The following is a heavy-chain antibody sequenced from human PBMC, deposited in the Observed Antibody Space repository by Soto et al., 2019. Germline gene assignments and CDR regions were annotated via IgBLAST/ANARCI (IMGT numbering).Heavy chain of an antibody. Sequence: QVQLVQSGVEVKKSGASVKVSCKSSGYTFSSYGITWVRQAPGQGLEWLGWISPYNGKTKYAQKFQGRVTMTTDSATRTAYMELRSLSSDDTAVYYCARDSSTGNCYYCYFDYWGQGTVVTVSS. D-gene: IGHD2-15*01. V-gene: IGHV1-18*01. CDR3: ARDSSTGNCYYCYFDY. CDR2: ISPYNGKT. J-gene: IGHJ4*02. CDR1: GYTFSSYG.